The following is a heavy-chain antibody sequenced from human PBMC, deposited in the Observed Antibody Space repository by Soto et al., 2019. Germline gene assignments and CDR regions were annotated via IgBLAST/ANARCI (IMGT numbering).Heavy chain of an antibody. CDR1: GGSISSGGYY. CDR2: IYYSGST. D-gene: IGHD4-17*01. V-gene: IGHV4-31*03. Sequence: QVQLQESGPGLVKPSQTLSLTCTVSGGSISSGGYYWCWIRQHPGKGLEWIGYIYYSGSTYYNPPLKSRVTISVDTSKKRFSLKLSSLTAADPAVYYCARDQGAHDYGDYEKAGYYSYGMDVWGQGTTVTVSS. CDR3: ARDQGAHDYGDYEKAGYYSYGMDV. J-gene: IGHJ6*02.